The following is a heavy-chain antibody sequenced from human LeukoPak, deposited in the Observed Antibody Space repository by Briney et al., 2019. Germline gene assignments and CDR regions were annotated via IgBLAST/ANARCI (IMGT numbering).Heavy chain of an antibody. V-gene: IGHV4-30-2*01. CDR2: IDHSGST. D-gene: IGHD3-3*01. J-gene: IGHJ5*02. CDR1: GGSISSGGYS. CDR3: ARSGAVFGVVIYSFDP. Sequence: SEARDLTCNASGGSISSGGYSWSWFRHPPGNRLAWRGDIDHSGSTYYNPSLKSRVNISVDRSKNQFSLKLSSVTAADKAVYYCARSGAVFGVVIYSFDPWGQGTLVTVSS.